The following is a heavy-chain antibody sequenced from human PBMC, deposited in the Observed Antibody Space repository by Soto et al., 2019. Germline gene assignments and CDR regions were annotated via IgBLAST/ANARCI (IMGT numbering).Heavy chain of an antibody. V-gene: IGHV3-7*05. D-gene: IGHD3-22*01. CDR1: GFTFSSYW. Sequence: EVQLVESGGGLVQPGGSLRLSCAASGFTFSSYWMTWVRQAPGKGLEWVANIKQDGSEKYYVDSVKGRFTVSRDNAQYSLYLQINRLRSESTAVYYYGRGSITMIVVVIWRCIDVWGQGPTVTVSS. CDR3: GRGSITMIVVVIWRCIDV. CDR2: IKQDGSEK. J-gene: IGHJ6*02.